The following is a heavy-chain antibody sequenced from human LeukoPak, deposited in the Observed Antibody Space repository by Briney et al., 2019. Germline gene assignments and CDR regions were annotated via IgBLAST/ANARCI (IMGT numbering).Heavy chain of an antibody. CDR3: AKDMAPPYSGSYFGTDY. Sequence: GGSLRLSCAASGFTFSSYAMSWVRQAPGKGLEWVSAISGSGGSTYYADSVKGRFTISRDNSKNSLYLQMNSLRTEDTALYYCAKDMAPPYSGSYFGTDYWGQGTLVTVSS. CDR2: ISGSGGST. V-gene: IGHV3-23*01. J-gene: IGHJ4*02. D-gene: IGHD1-26*01. CDR1: GFTFSSYA.